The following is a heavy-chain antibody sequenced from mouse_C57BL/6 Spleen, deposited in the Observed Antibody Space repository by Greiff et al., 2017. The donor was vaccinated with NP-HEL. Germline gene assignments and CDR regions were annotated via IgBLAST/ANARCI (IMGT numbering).Heavy chain of an antibody. D-gene: IGHD2-4*01. CDR3: ARWGRLPLYAMDY. Sequence: QVQLQQPRSELVKPGASVKLSCKASGYTFTSYWMHWVKQRPGQGLEWIGNINPSNGGTNYNEKFKSKATLTVDKSSSTAYMQLSSLTSEDSAVYYCARWGRLPLYAMDYWGQGTSVTVSS. V-gene: IGHV1-53*01. J-gene: IGHJ4*01. CDR2: INPSNGGT. CDR1: GYTFTSYW.